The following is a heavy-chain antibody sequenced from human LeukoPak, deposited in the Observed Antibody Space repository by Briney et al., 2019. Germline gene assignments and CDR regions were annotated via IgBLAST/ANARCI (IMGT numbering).Heavy chain of an antibody. V-gene: IGHV3-30*02. CDR2: IRYDGSHK. CDR1: GFTFSTYG. J-gene: IGHJ5*02. D-gene: IGHD3-10*01. Sequence: GGSLRLSCAASGFTFSTYGMHWVRQAPGEGLEWVAFIRYDGSHKYYADSVKGRFTISRDDSKYTLYLQMNSLRVEDTAVYYLAKDLLGDRWFGESWGQGTLVTVSS. CDR3: AKDLLGDRWFGES.